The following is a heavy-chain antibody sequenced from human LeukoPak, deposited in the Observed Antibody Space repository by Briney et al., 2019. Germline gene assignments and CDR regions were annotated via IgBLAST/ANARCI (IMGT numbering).Heavy chain of an antibody. V-gene: IGHV3-23*01. D-gene: IGHD1-7*01. Sequence: GGSLRLSCAASGFTFSSYAMSWVRQAPGKGLEWVSAISGSGGSTYYADSVKGRFTISRDNSKNTLSLHMNSLRVEDTAVYYCTTKDWDYRDNWGQGTLVTVSS. CDR3: TTKDWDYRDN. CDR2: ISGSGGST. J-gene: IGHJ4*02. CDR1: GFTFSSYA.